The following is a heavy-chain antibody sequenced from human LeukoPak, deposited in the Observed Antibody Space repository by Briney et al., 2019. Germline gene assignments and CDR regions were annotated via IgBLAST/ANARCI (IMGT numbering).Heavy chain of an antibody. CDR3: ARGRGVVVPAASGFDY. D-gene: IGHD2-2*01. CDR1: GFTFSSYS. V-gene: IGHV3-48*04. Sequence: GGSLTLSCAASGFTFSSYSMNWVRQAPGKGLEWVSHISSSSSTIYYADSVKGRFTISRDNAKNSLYLQMNSLRAEDTAVYYCARGRGVVVPAASGFDYWGQGTLVTVSS. J-gene: IGHJ4*02. CDR2: ISSSSSTI.